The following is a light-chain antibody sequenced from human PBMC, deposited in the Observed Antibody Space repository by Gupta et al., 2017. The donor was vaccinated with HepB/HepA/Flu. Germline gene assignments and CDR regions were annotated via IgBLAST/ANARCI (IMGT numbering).Light chain of an antibody. J-gene: IGKJ1*01. Sequence: VLRQSPVTLSLPPGERATLSCRVSPNIDNYLVWYQQQPGQAPRLLIYDASNRATRIPSRFSGSGSGTDFTLNISSLEAEDVAVYYCKQRLLWPWTFGQGTKVEIK. V-gene: IGKV3-11*01. CDR1: PNIDNY. CDR3: KQRLLWPWT. CDR2: DAS.